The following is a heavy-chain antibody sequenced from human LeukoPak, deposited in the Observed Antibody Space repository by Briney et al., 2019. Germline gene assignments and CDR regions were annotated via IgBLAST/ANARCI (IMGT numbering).Heavy chain of an antibody. V-gene: IGHV4-59*08. J-gene: IGHJ5*02. CDR3: ARHAPMVRATNWFAP. Sequence: SETLSLTCTVSGGSLSSYYWSWIRQPPGKGLEWIGYIYYSGSTNYNPSLKSRVTISLDTSKNQFSLKLSSVTAADTAVYYCARHAPMVRATNWFAPWGQGTLVTVSS. CDR2: IYYSGST. CDR1: GGSLSSYY. D-gene: IGHD3-10*01.